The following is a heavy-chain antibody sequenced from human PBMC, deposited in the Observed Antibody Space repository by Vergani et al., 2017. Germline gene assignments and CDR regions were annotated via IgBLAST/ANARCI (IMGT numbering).Heavy chain of an antibody. J-gene: IGHJ4*02. Sequence: QVQLVESGGGLVKPGGSLRLSCAASGFTFSDYYMSWIRQAPGKGLEWIGYIYYSGSTNYNPSLKSRVTISVDTSKNQFSLKLSSVTAADTAVDYCARSPGTLHSTVTTFDYWGQGTLVTVSS. CDR2: IYYSGST. CDR1: GFTFSDYY. V-gene: IGHV4-59*01. CDR3: ARSPGTLHSTVTTFDY. D-gene: IGHD4-17*01.